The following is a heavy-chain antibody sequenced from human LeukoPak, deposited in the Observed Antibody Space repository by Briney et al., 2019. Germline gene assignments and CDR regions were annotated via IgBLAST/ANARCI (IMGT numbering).Heavy chain of an antibody. CDR1: GFTFGDYA. J-gene: IGHJ4*02. V-gene: IGHV3-23*01. Sequence: PGRSLRLSCTASGFTFGDYAMSWFRQAPGKGLEWVSAISGSGGSTYYADSVKGRFTISRDNSKNTLYLQMNSLRAEDTAVYYCAKGQGYRYFDYWGQGTLVTVSS. CDR3: AKGQGYRYFDY. CDR2: ISGSGGST. D-gene: IGHD5-12*01.